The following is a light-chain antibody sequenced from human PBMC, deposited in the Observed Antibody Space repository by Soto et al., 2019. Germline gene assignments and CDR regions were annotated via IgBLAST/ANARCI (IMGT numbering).Light chain of an antibody. J-gene: IGKJ5*01. CDR2: EAS. CDR1: QSISTW. CDR3: QQYNSYPIN. Sequence: DIQMTQSPSTLSASVGDRVTITCRASQSISTWLAWYQQKPGKAPNLLIFEASTLENGVSSRFSGSGSGTEFALTISGLQPDDFASYYCQQYNSYPINFGQGTRLEIK. V-gene: IGKV1-5*01.